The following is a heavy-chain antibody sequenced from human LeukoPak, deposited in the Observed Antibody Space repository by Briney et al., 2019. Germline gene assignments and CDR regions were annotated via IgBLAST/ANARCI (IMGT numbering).Heavy chain of an antibody. CDR2: VYYTGTT. Sequence: PSETLSLTCTVSGGSISSRNYYWGWIRQPPGKGLEWIGGVYYTGTTYSNPSLKSRVTISVDTSKNQFSLRLSSVTAADTAVYYCAGNYYGSGSYYSEDRYWGQGTLVTVSS. V-gene: IGHV4-39*01. CDR1: GGSISSRNYY. J-gene: IGHJ4*02. CDR3: AGNYYGSGSYYSEDRY. D-gene: IGHD3-10*01.